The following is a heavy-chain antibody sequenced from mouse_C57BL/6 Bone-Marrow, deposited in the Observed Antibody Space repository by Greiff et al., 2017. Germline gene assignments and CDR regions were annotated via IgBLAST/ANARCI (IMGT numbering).Heavy chain of an antibody. J-gene: IGHJ3*01. V-gene: IGHV1-64*01. CDR3: AIYYDYGAWFAY. CDR1: GYTFTSYW. Sequence: QVQLQQPGAELVKPGASVKLSCKASGYTFTSYWMHWVKQRPGQGLEWIGMIHPNSGSTNYNEKFKSKVTLTVDKSSSTAYMQLSSLTSEDSAVYYCAIYYDYGAWFAYWGQGTLVTVSA. CDR2: IHPNSGST. D-gene: IGHD2-4*01.